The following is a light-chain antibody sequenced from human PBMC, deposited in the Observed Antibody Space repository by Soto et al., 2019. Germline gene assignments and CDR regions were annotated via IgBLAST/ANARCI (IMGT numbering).Light chain of an antibody. J-gene: IGKJ1*01. CDR1: QSVSSSY. CDR2: GAS. CDR3: HRTWT. Sequence: EIVFTKSLGTLSLSPGERATLSCRASQSVSSSYLAWNQQRPGQAPRILIYGASSKTTGIPDRFSGSGSGRYFSLTIIFLERDDFSGDYCHRTWTLAYEPNAEIK. V-gene: IGKV3-20*01.